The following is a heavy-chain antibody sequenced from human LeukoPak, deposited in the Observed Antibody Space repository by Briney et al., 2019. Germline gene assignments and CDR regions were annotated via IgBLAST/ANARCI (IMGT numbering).Heavy chain of an antibody. V-gene: IGHV3-23*01. CDR1: GFTFSSYA. CDR3: AKDSYASGRPLHTFDV. CDR2: ISGSGAST. D-gene: IGHD3-10*01. J-gene: IGHJ3*01. Sequence: GGSLRLSCVASGFTFSSYAMSWVRQAPGKGLEWVSAISGSGASTHYADSVKGQFTISRDNSKNTLFLQMNSLRAEDTAIYYCAKDSYASGRPLHTFDVWGQGTMVTVSS.